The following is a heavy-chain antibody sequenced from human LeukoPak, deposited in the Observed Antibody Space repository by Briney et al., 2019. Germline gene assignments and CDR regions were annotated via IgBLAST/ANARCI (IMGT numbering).Heavy chain of an antibody. V-gene: IGHV3-23*01. D-gene: IGHD6-19*01. J-gene: IGHJ4*02. CDR2: ISASGGST. CDR3: ARAVVGKEDLDY. Sequence: GGSLRLSCAASGFTFSSSAMSWVRQVPGKGLEWVSGISASGGSTNYADSVRGRFTISRDNSKNTLYLQMDSLGAEDTAVYYCARAVVGKEDLDYWGQGTLVTVSS. CDR1: GFTFSSSA.